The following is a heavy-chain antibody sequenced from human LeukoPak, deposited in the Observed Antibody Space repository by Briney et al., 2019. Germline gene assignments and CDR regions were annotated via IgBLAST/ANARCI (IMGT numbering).Heavy chain of an antibody. Sequence: ASVKVSCKASGYTFISYGISWVRQAPGQGLEWMGWISAYNGNTNYAQKLQGRVTMTTDTSTSTAYMELRSLRSDDTAVYYCARADLLRYFDWFYYFDYWGQGTLVTVSS. J-gene: IGHJ4*02. V-gene: IGHV1-18*01. CDR1: GYTFISYG. CDR3: ARADLLRYFDWFYYFDY. D-gene: IGHD3-9*01. CDR2: ISAYNGNT.